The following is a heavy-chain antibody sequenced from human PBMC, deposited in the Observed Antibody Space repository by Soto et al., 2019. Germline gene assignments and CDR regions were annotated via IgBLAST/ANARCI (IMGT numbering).Heavy chain of an antibody. Sequence: QDQLVQSGVEVRDPAASVKVSCKAIRYIFTNYGVSWVRQAPGQGLEWMGWITTYNGNTEYAKKFQGRVTMTTDASTSTDYMELGSLRSDDTAIYYCARALTGYGIDVWGQGTTVTVSS. CDR3: ARALTGYGIDV. J-gene: IGHJ6*02. CDR2: ITTYNGNT. CDR1: RYIFTNYG. V-gene: IGHV1-18*01.